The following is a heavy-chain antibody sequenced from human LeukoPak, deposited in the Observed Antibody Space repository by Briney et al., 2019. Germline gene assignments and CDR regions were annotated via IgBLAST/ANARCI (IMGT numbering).Heavy chain of an antibody. V-gene: IGHV4-59*01. D-gene: IGHD3-10*01. CDR1: GGSISSYY. Sequence: SETLSLTCTVSGGSISSYYWNWIRQPPGKGLEWIGYIYNSGSTNNNPSLKSRVTISVDTSKKQFSLKLSSVTAADTAVYYCARETPYGPGSYPFDYWGQGILVTVSS. CDR2: IYNSGST. CDR3: ARETPYGPGSYPFDY. J-gene: IGHJ4*02.